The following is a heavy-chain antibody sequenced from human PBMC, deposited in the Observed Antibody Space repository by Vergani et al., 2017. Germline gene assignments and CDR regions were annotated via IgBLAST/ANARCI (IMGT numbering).Heavy chain of an antibody. CDR3: ARDDDLHAFDI. V-gene: IGHV4-39*07. Sequence: QLQLQESGPGLVKPSETLSLTCTVSGGSISSSSYYWGWIRQPPGKGLEWIGSIYYSGSTYYNPSLKSRVTISVDTSKNQFSLKLSSVTAADTAVYYCARDDDLHAFDIWGQGTMVTGSS. CDR1: GGSISSSSYY. CDR2: IYYSGST. J-gene: IGHJ3*02. D-gene: IGHD1-1*01.